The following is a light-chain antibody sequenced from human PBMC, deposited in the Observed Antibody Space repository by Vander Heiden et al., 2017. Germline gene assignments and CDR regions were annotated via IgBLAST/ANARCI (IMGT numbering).Light chain of an antibody. CDR3: QQYDNPLVT. CDR2: DAS. J-gene: IGKJ3*01. Sequence: DIQMTQSPSSLSASVGDRVTITCQASQDISNYLNWYQQKPGKAPKLLIYDASNLETGVPSRFSGSGSGTDFTFTISSLQPEDIATYYCQQYDNPLVTFGPGTKVXIK. V-gene: IGKV1-33*01. CDR1: QDISNY.